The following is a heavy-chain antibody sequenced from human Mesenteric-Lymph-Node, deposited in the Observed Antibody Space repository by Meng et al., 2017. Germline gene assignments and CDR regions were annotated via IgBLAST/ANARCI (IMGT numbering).Heavy chain of an antibody. V-gene: IGHV3-30*01. CDR1: GFTFSSYA. J-gene: IGHJ4*02. CDR2: ISYDGSNK. CDR3: GRDREGGPDY. Sequence: GGSLRLSCAASGFTFSSYAMHWVRQAPGKGLEWVAVISYDGSNKYYADSVKGRFSISKDNSNNTLYLQMDSLRVEDTAVYYCGRDREGGPDYWGQGTLVTVSS. D-gene: IGHD2-15*01.